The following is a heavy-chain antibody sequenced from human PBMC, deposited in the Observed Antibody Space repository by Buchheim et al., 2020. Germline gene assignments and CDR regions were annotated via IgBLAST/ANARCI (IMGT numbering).Heavy chain of an antibody. CDR2: IYYSGST. V-gene: IGHV4-59*01. J-gene: IGHJ5*02. CDR1: GGSISSYY. CDR3: ARNPSSGYSYNWFDP. D-gene: IGHD3-22*01. Sequence: QVQLQESGPGLAKPSETLSLTCTVSGGSISSYYWSWIRQPPGKGLEWIGYIYYSGSTNYNPSLKSRVTISVDTSKNQFSLKLSSVTAADTAVYYCARNPSSGYSYNWFDPWGQGTL.